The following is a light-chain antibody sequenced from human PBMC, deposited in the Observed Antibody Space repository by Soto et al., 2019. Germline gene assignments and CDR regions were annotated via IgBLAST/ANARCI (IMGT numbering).Light chain of an antibody. Sequence: QSALTQPPSASGSPGQSVTISCTGTSSDIGGYDFVSWYQQHPGKAPKLVIYEVTKRPSGVPDRFSGSKSGSTASLTVSGLQADDEADYYCSSYAGSSWVFGAGTKVTVL. CDR3: SSYAGSSWV. V-gene: IGLV2-8*01. J-gene: IGLJ3*02. CDR1: SSDIGGYDF. CDR2: EVT.